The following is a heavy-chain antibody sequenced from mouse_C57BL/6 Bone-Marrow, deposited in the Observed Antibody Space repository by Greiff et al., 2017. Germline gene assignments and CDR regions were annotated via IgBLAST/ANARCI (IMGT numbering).Heavy chain of an antibody. V-gene: IGHV1-50*01. J-gene: IGHJ1*03. CDR2: IDPSDSYT. CDR3: ARLYYGTNYSYWYFDV. Sequence: QVQLQQPGAELVKPGASVKLSCKASGYTFTSYWMQWVKQRPGQGLEWIGEIDPSDSYTNYNQKFKGKATLTVDTSSSTAYIHLSSLTSEDSAVYYCARLYYGTNYSYWYFDVWGTGTTVTVSS. D-gene: IGHD1-1*01. CDR1: GYTFTSYW.